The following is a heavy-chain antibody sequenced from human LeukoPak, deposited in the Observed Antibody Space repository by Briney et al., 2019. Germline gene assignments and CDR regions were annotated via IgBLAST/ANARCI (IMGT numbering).Heavy chain of an antibody. V-gene: IGHV3-7*01. D-gene: IGHD3-22*01. CDR1: GFTFSNYW. J-gene: IGHJ4*02. Sequence: GGSPTLSCVASGFTFSNYWMSWVRQAPGKGLEWVANIQKDGSEKHYVASVEGRFTISRDNAENSLFLRLNSLRVGDTAVYYCVRLWDSSGFFGYWGQGALVTVSS. CDR2: IQKDGSEK. CDR3: VRLWDSSGFFGY.